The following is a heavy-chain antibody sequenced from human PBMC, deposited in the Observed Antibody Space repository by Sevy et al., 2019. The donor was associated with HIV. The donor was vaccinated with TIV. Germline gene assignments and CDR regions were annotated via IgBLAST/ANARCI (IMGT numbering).Heavy chain of an antibody. J-gene: IGHJ4*02. V-gene: IGHV3-7*01. D-gene: IGHD1-7*01. CDR1: GFTCSKYW. Sequence: GGSLRLSCAASGFTCSKYWMGWVRQAPGKGLEWVANIKQDAGPKYYVDSVKGRFTISSDNAKNSLYLQMNSLRAEDTAVYFCARDDGNYYFHYWGQGTLVTVSS. CDR3: ARDDGNYYFHY. CDR2: IKQDAGPK.